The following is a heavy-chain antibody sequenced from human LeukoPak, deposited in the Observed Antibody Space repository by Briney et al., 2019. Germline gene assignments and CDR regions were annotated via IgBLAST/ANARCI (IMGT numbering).Heavy chain of an antibody. CDR1: GFTFSSYS. CDR3: ARAPIVVVPAATNYYYYGMDV. J-gene: IGHJ6*02. D-gene: IGHD2-2*01. CDR2: ISSSSYI. Sequence: PGGSLRLSCAASGFTFSSYSMNWVRQAPGKGLEWVSSISSSSYIYYADSVKGRFTISRDNAKNSLYLQMNSLRAEDTAVYYCARAPIVVVPAATNYYYYGMDVWGQGTTVTVSS. V-gene: IGHV3-21*01.